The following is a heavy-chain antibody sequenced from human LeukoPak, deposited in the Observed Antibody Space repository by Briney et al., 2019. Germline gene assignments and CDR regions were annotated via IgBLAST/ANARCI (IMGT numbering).Heavy chain of an antibody. V-gene: IGHV3-7*04. CDR3: ARGSYCSGSVGYYSDY. Sequence: GGSLRLSCAASRFTFSIYGISWVRQAPGKGLEWVANINQDGSEKYYVASVKGRFTISRDNAKNSLYLQMNSLRAEDTAVYYCARGSYCSGSVGYYSDYWGQGTLVTVSS. CDR1: RFTFSIYG. D-gene: IGHD2-8*02. J-gene: IGHJ4*02. CDR2: INQDGSEK.